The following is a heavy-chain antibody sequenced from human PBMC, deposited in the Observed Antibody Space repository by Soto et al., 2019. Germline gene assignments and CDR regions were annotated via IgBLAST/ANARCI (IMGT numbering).Heavy chain of an antibody. CDR1: GYTFTTYA. CDR3: ARDWGNYYYGMDV. D-gene: IGHD7-27*01. J-gene: IGHJ6*02. CDR2: INADNGNT. V-gene: IGHV1-3*01. Sequence: QVQLVKSGAEVKKPGASVKVSCEASGYTFTTYAMHWVRQAPGQSLEWMGWINADNGNTKYSQKFQGRVTITRDTSASTAHMEVSSLRSEDTAVYYCARDWGNYYYGMDVWGQGTTVTVSS.